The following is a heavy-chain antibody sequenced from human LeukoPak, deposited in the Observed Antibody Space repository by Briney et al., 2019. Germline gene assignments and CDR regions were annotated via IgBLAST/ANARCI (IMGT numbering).Heavy chain of an antibody. Sequence: EASVKVSCKASGYTFTSYGISWVRQAPGQGLEWMGWISAYNGNTNYAQKLQGRVTMTTDTSTSTAYMELRSLRSDDTAVYYCARDLHYDFWSGHLDYWGQGTLVTVSS. V-gene: IGHV1-18*01. CDR1: GYTFTSYG. CDR2: ISAYNGNT. D-gene: IGHD3-3*01. CDR3: ARDLHYDFWSGHLDY. J-gene: IGHJ4*02.